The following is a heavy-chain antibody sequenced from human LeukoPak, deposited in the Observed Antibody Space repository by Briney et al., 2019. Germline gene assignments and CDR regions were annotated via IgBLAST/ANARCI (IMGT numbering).Heavy chain of an antibody. D-gene: IGHD6-19*01. CDR2: INHSGST. J-gene: IGHJ3*02. CDR3: ARDASGWYRGAFDI. CDR1: GGSFSGYY. Sequence: SETLSLTCAVYGGSFSGYYWSWIRQPPGKGLEWIGEINHSGSTNYNPSLKSRVTISVDTSKNQFSLKLSSVTAEDTAVYYCARDASGWYRGAFDIWGQGTMVTVSS. V-gene: IGHV4-34*01.